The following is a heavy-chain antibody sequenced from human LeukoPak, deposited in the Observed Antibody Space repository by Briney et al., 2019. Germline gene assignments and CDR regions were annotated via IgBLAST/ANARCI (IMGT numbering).Heavy chain of an antibody. D-gene: IGHD3-10*01. J-gene: IGHJ4*02. Sequence: GGSLRLSCAASGFTFSSYGMHWVRQAPGKGLEWVAFIRYDGSNKYYADSVKGRFTISRDNSKNTLYLQMNSLRAEDTAVYYCAKDDYGSGSYYEFDYWGQGTLVTVSS. V-gene: IGHV3-30*02. CDR1: GFTFSSYG. CDR2: IRYDGSNK. CDR3: AKDDYGSGSYYEFDY.